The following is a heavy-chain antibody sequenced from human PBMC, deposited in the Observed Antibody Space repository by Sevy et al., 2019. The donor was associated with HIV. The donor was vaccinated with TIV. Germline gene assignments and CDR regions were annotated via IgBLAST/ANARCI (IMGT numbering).Heavy chain of an antibody. Sequence: TLSLTCTVSGGSISSGSYYWSWIRQPAGKGLEWIGRIYTSGSTNYNPSLKSRVTMSVDTSKNQFSLKLSSVTAADTAVYYCARGGAGSGTLYYYAMSVWGQGTTVTVSS. J-gene: IGHJ6*02. V-gene: IGHV4-61*02. D-gene: IGHD3-10*01. CDR1: GGSISSGSYY. CDR3: ARGGAGSGTLYYYAMSV. CDR2: IYTSGST.